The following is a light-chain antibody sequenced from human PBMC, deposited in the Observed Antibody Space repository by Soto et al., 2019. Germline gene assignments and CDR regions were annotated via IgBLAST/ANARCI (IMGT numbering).Light chain of an antibody. J-gene: IGLJ1*01. V-gene: IGLV1-51*02. CDR3: GTWGSSLSIFV. CDR2: END. Sequence: QSALTQPPSVSAAPGQKVTMSCSGGSSNIGSYYVSWHQQLPGTAPKLLIYENDKRPSGIPDRFSGSKSGTSATLGITGLQTGDEADYYCGTWGSSLSIFVFGTGTKVTVL. CDR1: SSNIGSYY.